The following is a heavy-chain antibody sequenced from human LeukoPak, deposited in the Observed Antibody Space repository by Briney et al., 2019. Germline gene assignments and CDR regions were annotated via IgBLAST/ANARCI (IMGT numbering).Heavy chain of an antibody. J-gene: IGHJ4*02. Sequence: GGSLRLSCAASGFTFSSYGMHWVRQAPGEGLEWVAFIRYDGSNKYYADSVKGRFTISRDNSKNTLYLQMNSLRAEDTAVYYCAKDGPAYCGGDCYPGDYWGQGTLVTVSS. V-gene: IGHV3-30*02. CDR2: IRYDGSNK. D-gene: IGHD2-21*01. CDR1: GFTFSSYG. CDR3: AKDGPAYCGGDCYPGDY.